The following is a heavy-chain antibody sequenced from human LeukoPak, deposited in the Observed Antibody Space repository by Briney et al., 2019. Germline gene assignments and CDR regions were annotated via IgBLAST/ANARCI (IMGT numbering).Heavy chain of an antibody. CDR2: ISGSGGST. D-gene: IGHD3-22*01. V-gene: IGHV3-23*01. J-gene: IGHJ4*02. Sequence: GGSLRLSCAASGFTFSTYAMSWVRQAPGKGLEWVSVISGSGGSTYHADSVKGRFTISRGNSKNTLYLQMNSLRAEDTAIYYCAKGFNYYDSISFLDYWGQGTLVTVSS. CDR3: AKGFNYYDSISFLDY. CDR1: GFTFSTYA.